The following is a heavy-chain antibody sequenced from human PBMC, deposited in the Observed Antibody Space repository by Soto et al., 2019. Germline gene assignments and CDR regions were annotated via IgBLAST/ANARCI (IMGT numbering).Heavy chain of an antibody. J-gene: IGHJ4*02. CDR1: GFTFSSYR. D-gene: IGHD6-19*01. Sequence: PGGSLRLSCAASGFTFSSYRMSWVRQAPGKGLEWVANIKQDGSEKYYVDSVKGRFTISRDNAKNSLYLQMNSLRAEDTAVYYCARQRPGSGWYPDGLVFDYWGQGTLVTVSS. V-gene: IGHV3-7*01. CDR2: IKQDGSEK. CDR3: ARQRPGSGWYPDGLVFDY.